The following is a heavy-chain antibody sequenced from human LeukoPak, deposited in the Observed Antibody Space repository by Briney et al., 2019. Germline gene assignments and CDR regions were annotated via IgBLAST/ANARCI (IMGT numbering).Heavy chain of an antibody. V-gene: IGHV1-69*13. CDR2: IIPIFGTA. J-gene: IGHJ4*02. CDR1: GGTFSSYA. Sequence: SVKVSCKASGGTFSSYAISWVRQAPGQGLEWMGGIIPIFGTANCAQKFQGRVTITADESTSTAYMELSSLRSEDTAVYYCARAGHIAAAVLDYWGQGTLVTVSS. D-gene: IGHD6-13*01. CDR3: ARAGHIAAAVLDY.